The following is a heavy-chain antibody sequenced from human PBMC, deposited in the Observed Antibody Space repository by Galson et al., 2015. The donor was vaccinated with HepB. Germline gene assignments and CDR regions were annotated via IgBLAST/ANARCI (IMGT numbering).Heavy chain of an antibody. CDR3: ARGSAFQKRPDAFDI. Sequence: SETLSLTCTVSGGSISSYYWSWIRQPSGKGLEWIGYIYYSGSTNYNPSLKSRVTISVDTSKNQFSLKLSSVTAADTAVYYCARGSAFQKRPDAFDIWGQGTMVTVSS. J-gene: IGHJ3*02. D-gene: IGHD2-2*01. CDR2: IYYSGST. CDR1: GGSISSYY. V-gene: IGHV4-59*13.